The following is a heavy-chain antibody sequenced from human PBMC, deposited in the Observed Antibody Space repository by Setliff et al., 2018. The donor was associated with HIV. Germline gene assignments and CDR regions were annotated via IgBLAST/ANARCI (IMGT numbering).Heavy chain of an antibody. V-gene: IGHV3-7*01. Sequence: PGGSLRLSCVPSGFTFGGFAMSWVRQAPGKGLEWVANIKQDGSEKYYVDSVKGRFTISRDNAKNSLYLQMNSLRAEDTAVYYCARNFDFWSGYLDYWGQGTLVTVSS. CDR3: ARNFDFWSGYLDY. CDR2: IKQDGSEK. CDR1: GFTFGGFA. D-gene: IGHD3-3*01. J-gene: IGHJ4*02.